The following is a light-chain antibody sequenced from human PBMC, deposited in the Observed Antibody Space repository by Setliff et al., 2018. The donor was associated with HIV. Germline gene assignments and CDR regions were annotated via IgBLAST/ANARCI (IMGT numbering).Light chain of an antibody. V-gene: IGLV2-11*01. Sequence: QSALTQPRSVSGSPGQSVTISCTTTSTDVGGYDSVSWYHQLPGKAPKLMIYDVNKRPSGIPDRFSGSKSGNTASLTISGLQAADEADYYCCSYGGPSTFYVFGTGTKVTVL. J-gene: IGLJ1*01. CDR1: STDVGGYDS. CDR3: CSYGGPSTFYV. CDR2: DVN.